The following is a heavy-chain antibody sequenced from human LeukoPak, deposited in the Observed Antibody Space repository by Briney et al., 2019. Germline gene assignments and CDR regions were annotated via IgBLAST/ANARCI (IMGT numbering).Heavy chain of an antibody. CDR3: GRGSSQRVSS. Sequence: PGGSLRLSCIASGFTFSDYWMSWVRQAPGKGLEWVAKIKPDGSEKYYVDSVKGRFSISRDNAKKSLYLQMNSLRVEDTAVYYCGRGSSQRVSSWGQGTLVTVSS. D-gene: IGHD3-16*01. V-gene: IGHV3-7*01. J-gene: IGHJ4*02. CDR1: GFTFSDYW. CDR2: IKPDGSEK.